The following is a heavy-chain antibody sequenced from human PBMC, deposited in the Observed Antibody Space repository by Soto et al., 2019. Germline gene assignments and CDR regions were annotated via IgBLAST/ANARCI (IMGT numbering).Heavy chain of an antibody. CDR2: IYYNGNT. CDR1: GGAINDHY. D-gene: IGHD2-21*02. Sequence: LSLTCTLSGGAINDHYWSFIRQPPGKGLEWIGYIYYNGNTNYNPSLESRVTISVDRSRNQFSLRLTSLTAADTAVYYCARVRTAYFDYWGRGALVTVSX. CDR3: ARVRTAYFDY. J-gene: IGHJ4*02. V-gene: IGHV4-59*11.